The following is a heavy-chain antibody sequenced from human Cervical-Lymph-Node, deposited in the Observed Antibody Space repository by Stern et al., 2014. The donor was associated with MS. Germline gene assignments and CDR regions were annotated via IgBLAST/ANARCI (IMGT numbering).Heavy chain of an antibody. CDR1: AYTFADYW. J-gene: IGHJ3*01. V-gene: IGHV1-2*02. CDR3: AREVARYDTFDV. CDR2: INPNSGGT. Sequence: VQLVESGAEVKKSGASVKVSCKSSAYTFADYWIHWVRQAPGQGLEWVGWINPNSGGTNYAQKFQGRVTMTRDTSISTAYMELNRLTFDDTAMYYCAREVARYDTFDVWGQGTMVTVSS. D-gene: IGHD5-12*01.